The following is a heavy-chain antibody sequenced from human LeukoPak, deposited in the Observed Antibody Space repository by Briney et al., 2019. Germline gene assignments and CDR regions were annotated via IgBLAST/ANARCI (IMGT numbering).Heavy chain of an antibody. CDR1: GFTFSSYS. V-gene: IGHV3-21*01. J-gene: IGHJ4*02. CDR2: ISSSSSYI. Sequence: PGGSLRLSCAASGFTFSSYSMNWVRQAPGKGLEWVSSISSSSSYIYYGDSVKGRFTISRDNPKDSLSLQMNSLRAEDTAVYYCARDYEIYCGQGTLVTVSS. CDR3: ARDYEIY. D-gene: IGHD5-12*01.